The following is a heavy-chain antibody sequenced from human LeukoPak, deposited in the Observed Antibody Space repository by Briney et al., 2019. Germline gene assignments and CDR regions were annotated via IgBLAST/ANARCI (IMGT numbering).Heavy chain of an antibody. Sequence: ASVKVSCKASGYTFISYGINWVRQAPGEGLEWMGWIKTYNGNTNYAQNLQGRVTVTTDISTSTVYMELRSLRSDDTAVYYCARGEAGAGFDHWGQGTLVTVSS. CDR1: GYTFISYG. J-gene: IGHJ4*02. V-gene: IGHV1-18*01. D-gene: IGHD6-13*01. CDR3: ARGEAGAGFDH. CDR2: IKTYNGNT.